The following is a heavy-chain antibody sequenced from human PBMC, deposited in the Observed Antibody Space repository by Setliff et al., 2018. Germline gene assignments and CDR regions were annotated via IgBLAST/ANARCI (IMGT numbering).Heavy chain of an antibody. CDR2: INSDGSST. Sequence: GGSLRLSCAASGFTFSSYWMHWVRQVPGKGLVWVSRINSDGSSTSYADSVKGRFTISRDNAKNTLFLQMNSLKTEDTAVYYCTTDPSATFGGVIGAAFDMWGQGTMVTVSS. V-gene: IGHV3-74*01. J-gene: IGHJ3*02. CDR1: GFTFSSYW. D-gene: IGHD3-16*01. CDR3: TTDPSATFGGVIGAAFDM.